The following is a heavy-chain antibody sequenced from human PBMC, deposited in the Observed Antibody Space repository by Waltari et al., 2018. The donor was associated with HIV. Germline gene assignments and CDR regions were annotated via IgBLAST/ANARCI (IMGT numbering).Heavy chain of an antibody. Sequence: EVQLLESGGGLVQPGGSLRLSCAASGFTFSSYAMSWVRQAPGKGLEWVSAISGSGGSTYYADSVKGRFTIHRDNSKNTLYLQMNSLRAEDTAVYYCAKDLYYDSSGKQDYWGQGTLVTVSS. J-gene: IGHJ4*02. CDR3: AKDLYYDSSGKQDY. D-gene: IGHD3-22*01. CDR1: GFTFSSYA. CDR2: ISGSGGST. V-gene: IGHV3-23*01.